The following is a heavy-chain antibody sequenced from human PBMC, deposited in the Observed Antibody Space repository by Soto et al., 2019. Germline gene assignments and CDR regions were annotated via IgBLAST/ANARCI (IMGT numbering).Heavy chain of an antibody. Sequence: GESLKISCKGSGYSFTSYWIGWVRQMPGKGLEWMGIIYPGDSDTRYSPSFQGQVTISADKSISTAYLQWSSLKASDTAMYYCARSRTYYYGSGSFYPDAYYYYGMDVWGQGTTVTVS. D-gene: IGHD3-10*01. CDR3: ARSRTYYYGSGSFYPDAYYYYGMDV. J-gene: IGHJ6*02. V-gene: IGHV5-51*01. CDR1: GYSFTSYW. CDR2: IYPGDSDT.